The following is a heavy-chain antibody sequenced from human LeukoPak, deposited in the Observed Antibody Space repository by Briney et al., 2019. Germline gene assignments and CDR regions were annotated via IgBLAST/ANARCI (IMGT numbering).Heavy chain of an antibody. D-gene: IGHD3-10*01. CDR3: AGKRGIRGVIDY. CDR2: IYYSGST. V-gene: IGHV4-31*03. J-gene: IGHJ4*02. Sequence: PSETLSLTCTVSGGSISSGGYYWSWIRQHPGKGLEWIGYIYYSGSTYYSPSLKSRVTISVDTSKNQFSLKLSSVTAADTAVYYCAGKRGIRGVIDYWGQGTLVTVSS. CDR1: GGSISSGGYY.